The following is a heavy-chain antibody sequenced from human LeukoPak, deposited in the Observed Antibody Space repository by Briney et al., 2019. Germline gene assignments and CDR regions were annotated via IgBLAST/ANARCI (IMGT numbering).Heavy chain of an antibody. Sequence: GGSLRLSCAASGFTFSSYWMSWVRQAPGKGLEWVANIKQDGSEKYYVDSVKGRFTISRDNAKNSLYLQMNSPRAEDTAVYYCARGAGHCTNGVCLNYFDYWGQGTLVTVSS. J-gene: IGHJ4*02. D-gene: IGHD2-8*01. V-gene: IGHV3-7*01. CDR3: ARGAGHCTNGVCLNYFDY. CDR2: IKQDGSEK. CDR1: GFTFSSYW.